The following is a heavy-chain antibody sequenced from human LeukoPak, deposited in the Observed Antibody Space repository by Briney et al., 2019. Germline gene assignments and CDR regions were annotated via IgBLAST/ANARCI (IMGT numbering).Heavy chain of an antibody. CDR3: ARNQFTGRTYYYGMDV. J-gene: IGHJ6*04. CDR1: GFTFSSYE. Sequence: GGSLRLSCAASGFTFSSYEMNWVRQAPGEGLEWVSYISSSGSTIYYADSVKGRFTISRDNAKNSLYLEMNSLRAEDTAVYYCARNQFTGRTYYYGMDVWGKGTTVTVSS. D-gene: IGHD1-14*01. CDR2: ISSSGSTI. V-gene: IGHV3-48*03.